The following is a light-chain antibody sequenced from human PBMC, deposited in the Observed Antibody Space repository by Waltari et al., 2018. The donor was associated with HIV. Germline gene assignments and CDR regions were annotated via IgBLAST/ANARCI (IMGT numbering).Light chain of an antibody. J-gene: IGKJ2*01. Sequence: DIQMTQSPSSLSASVGDRVTISCRASHNIYAHLNWYQQKEGTAPKLLIYASSALHSGVPSRFSGSGSGTHFTLTISGLQPEDFATYSCQQSYSAPYTFGQGTQLAI. CDR1: HNIYAH. CDR3: QQSYSAPYT. CDR2: ASS. V-gene: IGKV1-39*01.